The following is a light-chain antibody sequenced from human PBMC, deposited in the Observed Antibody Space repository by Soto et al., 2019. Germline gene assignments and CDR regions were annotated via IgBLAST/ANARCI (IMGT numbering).Light chain of an antibody. CDR1: SSDVGSYNL. CDR2: EGS. J-gene: IGLJ2*01. V-gene: IGLV2-23*01. CDR3: CSYAGSSTYVV. Sequence: QYALTQPASVSGSPGQSITISCTGTSSDVGSYNLVSWYQQHPGKAPKLMIYEGSKRPSGVSNRFSGSKSGNTAPLTISGLQAEDEADYYCCSYAGSSTYVVFGGGTKLTVL.